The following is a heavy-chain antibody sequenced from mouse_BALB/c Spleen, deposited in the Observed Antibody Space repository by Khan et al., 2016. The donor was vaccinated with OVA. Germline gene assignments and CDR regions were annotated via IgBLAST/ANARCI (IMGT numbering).Heavy chain of an antibody. V-gene: IGHV3-2*02. CDR1: GYSINSDYA. Sequence: VQLQQSGPGLVKPSQSLSLTCTVTGYSINSDYAWNWIRQFPGNKLEWMGHISYSGNTKYNPSLKSRISITRDTSKNQFFLQLNSVTTEDTATYCCARIDGGDFDYWGQGTTLTVSS. CDR2: ISYSGNT. J-gene: IGHJ2*01. CDR3: ARIDGGDFDY. D-gene: IGHD2-3*01.